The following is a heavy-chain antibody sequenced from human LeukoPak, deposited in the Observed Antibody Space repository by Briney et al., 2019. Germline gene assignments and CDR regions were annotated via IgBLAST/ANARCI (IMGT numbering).Heavy chain of an antibody. CDR3: AKSQRNDQQVVQRIDY. V-gene: IGHV3-23*01. CDR2: ISGSGGTT. D-gene: IGHD2-2*01. J-gene: IGHJ4*02. Sequence: GGSLRLSCTASRFPFSTYAMSWVRRAPGKGLEWVSSISGSGGTTYYTGSVKGRFTISRDNSKNALYLQMSSLRAEDTAVYYCAKSQRNDQQVVQRIDYWGQGTLVTVSS. CDR1: RFPFSTYA.